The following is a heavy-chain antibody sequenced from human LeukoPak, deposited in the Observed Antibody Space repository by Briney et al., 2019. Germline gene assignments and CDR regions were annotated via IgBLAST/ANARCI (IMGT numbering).Heavy chain of an antibody. CDR2: INPNSGGT. CDR3: ARDSIPVAGTFDY. J-gene: IGHJ4*02. Sequence: WASVTVSCKASGYTFAAYYMHWVRQAPGQGLEWMGWINPNSGGTNYAQKFQGRVTMTRDTSISTAYMELSRLRSDDTAVYYCARDSIPVAGTFDYWGQGTLVTVSS. CDR1: GYTFAAYY. V-gene: IGHV1-2*02. D-gene: IGHD6-19*01.